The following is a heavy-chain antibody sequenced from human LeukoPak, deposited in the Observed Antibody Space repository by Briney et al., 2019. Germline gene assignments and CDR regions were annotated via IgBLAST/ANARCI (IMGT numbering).Heavy chain of an antibody. Sequence: GGSLRLSCAASGFTFPTYWMGWVRQAPGKGLEWVANIKPEGGVKYYVDSLKGRFTISRENAKSSLYLQMNSLRAEDTGIDYCGRIRFCGHVCFNAFHLGAQGPMLPVPS. CDR2: IKPEGGVK. J-gene: IGHJ3*01. CDR1: GFTFPTYW. CDR3: GRIRFCGHVCFNAFHL. D-gene: IGHD2-21*01. V-gene: IGHV3-7*01.